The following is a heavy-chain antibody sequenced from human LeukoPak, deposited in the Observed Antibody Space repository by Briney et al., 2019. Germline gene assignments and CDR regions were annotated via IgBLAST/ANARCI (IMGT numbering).Heavy chain of an antibody. CDR1: GYTLTELS. V-gene: IGHV1-24*01. J-gene: IGHJ6*03. CDR3: ATHRRPAHPLYYYYYMDV. Sequence: VASVKVSCKVSGYTLTELSMHWVRQAPGKGLEWMGGFDPEDGETIYAQKFQGRVTMTEDTSTDTAYMELSSLRSEDTAVYYCATHRRPAHPLYYYYYMDVWGKGTTVTVSS. CDR2: FDPEDGET.